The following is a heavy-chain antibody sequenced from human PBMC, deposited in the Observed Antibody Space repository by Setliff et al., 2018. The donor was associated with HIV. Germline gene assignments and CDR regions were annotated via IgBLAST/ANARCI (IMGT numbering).Heavy chain of an antibody. J-gene: IGHJ4*02. CDR2: ISGDGTRT. CDR3: VRVVVIMGTGPHLDY. D-gene: IGHD3-22*01. CDR1: GFSFESHW. V-gene: IGHV3-74*01. Sequence: LRLSCAASGFSFESHWMHWVRQSPGKGLVWISRISGDGTRTAYADSAKGRFTISRDNAKNTLFLQMNSLRADDTAVYYCVRVVVIMGTGPHLDYWGQGALVTVSS.